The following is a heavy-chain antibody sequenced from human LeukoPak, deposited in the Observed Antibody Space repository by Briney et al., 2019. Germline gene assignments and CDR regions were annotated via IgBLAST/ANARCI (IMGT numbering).Heavy chain of an antibody. CDR3: ARGAEMATIGDY. J-gene: IGHJ4*02. CDR1: GGSINGYY. Sequence: TSETLSLTCTVSGGSINGYYWSWIRQPPGKGLEWIGYISYSGSGNSNPSLKGRVTISADTSRNQFSLKLSSVTAADTAVYYCARGAEMATIGDYWGQGTLVTVSS. V-gene: IGHV4-59*08. D-gene: IGHD5-24*01. CDR2: ISYSGSG.